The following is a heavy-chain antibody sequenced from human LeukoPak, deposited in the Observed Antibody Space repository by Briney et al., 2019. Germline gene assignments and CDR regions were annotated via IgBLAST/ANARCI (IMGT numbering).Heavy chain of an antibody. CDR3: ARSFCTSASCSKGHYYVMDV. J-gene: IGHJ6*02. D-gene: IGHD2-2*01. Sequence: PGGSLRLSCAASGFTFSRYAMNWVRQAPEKGLEWVSYISTGGDNTFYPDSLKGRFTVSRDDAKNSLFLQMDSLRAEDTAVYYCARSFCTSASCSKGHYYVMDVWGQGTLVTVSS. V-gene: IGHV3-21*01. CDR1: GFTFSRYA. CDR2: ISTGGDNT.